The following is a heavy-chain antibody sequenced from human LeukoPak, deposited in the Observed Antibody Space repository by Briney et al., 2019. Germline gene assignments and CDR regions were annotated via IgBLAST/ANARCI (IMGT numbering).Heavy chain of an antibody. D-gene: IGHD5-24*01. V-gene: IGHV4-39*01. CDR2: IYYSGST. CDR1: SGSISSSSYY. J-gene: IGHJ4*02. CDR3: ARSTRRDGYVDY. Sequence: SETLSLTCTLSSGSISSSSYYWGWIRKPPGKGLEWIGSIYYSGSTYYNPSLKIRVTISVDTSKNQFSLKLSSVTAADTAVYYCARSTRRDGYVDYWGQGTLVTVSS.